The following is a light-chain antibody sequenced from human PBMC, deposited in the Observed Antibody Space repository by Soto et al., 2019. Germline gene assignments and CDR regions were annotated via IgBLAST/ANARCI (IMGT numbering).Light chain of an antibody. CDR2: LGS. V-gene: IGKV2-28*01. CDR3: MQAQQAPLT. CDR1: QSILHGNGYNY. J-gene: IGKJ4*01. Sequence: DLVTSQSPLSVAVTHRESASSFRNPCQSILHGNGYNYLDWYLQKPGQSPQLLISLGSTRASGVPDRFSGSGSGTDFTLKISRVEAEDVGVYFCMQAQQAPLTFGGGTKVDIK.